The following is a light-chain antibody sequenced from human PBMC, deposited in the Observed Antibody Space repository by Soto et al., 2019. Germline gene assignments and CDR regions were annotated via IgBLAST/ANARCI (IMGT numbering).Light chain of an antibody. CDR2: GAS. V-gene: IGKV1-6*01. J-gene: IGKJ1*01. CDR1: QVIRND. CDR3: LHDHNYPWT. Sequence: AIQMTQSPSSLSASVGDRVTITCRASQVIRNDLGWYQQKPGTAPKLLIYGASNLQSGVPSRFSGSGSGTDFTLTITSLQPEDFATYYCLHDHNYPWTFGQGTKVDIK.